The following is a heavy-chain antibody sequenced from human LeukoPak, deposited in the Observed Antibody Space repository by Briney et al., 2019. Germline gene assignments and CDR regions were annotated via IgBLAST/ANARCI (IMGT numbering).Heavy chain of an antibody. J-gene: IGHJ5*02. D-gene: IGHD6-19*01. CDR3: AKDLRRVAVAGQGGAYNWFDP. CDR2: IKQDGSEK. CDR1: GFTFSSYW. V-gene: IGHV3-7*03. Sequence: GGSLRLSCAASGFTFSSYWMSWVRQAPGKGLEWVANIKQDGSEKYYVDSVKGRFTISRDNAKNSLYLQMNSLRAEDTAVYYCAKDLRRVAVAGQGGAYNWFDPWGQGTLVTVSS.